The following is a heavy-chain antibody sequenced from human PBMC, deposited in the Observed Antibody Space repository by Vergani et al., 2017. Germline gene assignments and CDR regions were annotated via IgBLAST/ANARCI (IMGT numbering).Heavy chain of an antibody. CDR3: ARSREWLPIDY. Sequence: QLQLQESGPGLVKPSETLSLTCTVSGGSISSSSYYWGWIRQPPGKGLEWIGSIYYSGSTNYNPSLKSRVTISVDTSKNRFSLKLSSVTAADTAVYYCARSREWLPIDYWGQGTLVTVSS. CDR2: IYYSGST. D-gene: IGHD3-3*01. J-gene: IGHJ4*02. CDR1: GGSISSSSYY. V-gene: IGHV4-39*07.